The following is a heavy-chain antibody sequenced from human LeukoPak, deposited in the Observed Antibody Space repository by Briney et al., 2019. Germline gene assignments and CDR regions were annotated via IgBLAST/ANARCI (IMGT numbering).Heavy chain of an antibody. CDR2: ISGSGGST. V-gene: IGHV3-23*01. CDR3: AKALTSGWYLDAFNI. CDR1: GFTFSSYA. D-gene: IGHD6-19*01. Sequence: GGSLRLSCAASGFTFSSYAMSWVRQAPGKGLEWVSAISGSGGSTYYADSVKGRFIISRDNSKNTLFLEMNSLRAEDTAVYYCAKALTSGWYLDAFNIWGQGTMVTVSS. J-gene: IGHJ3*02.